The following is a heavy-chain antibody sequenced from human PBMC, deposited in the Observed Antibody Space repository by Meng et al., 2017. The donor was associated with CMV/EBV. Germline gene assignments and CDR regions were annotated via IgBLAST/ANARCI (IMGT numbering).Heavy chain of an antibody. Sequence: GGSLRLSCKGSGYTFTSYGISWVRQAPGQGLEWMGWISAYNGNTNYAQKLQGRVTMTTDTSTSTAYMELRSLRSDDTAVYYCARSTKYSSSWFFDYWGQGTLVTVSS. D-gene: IGHD6-13*01. CDR1: GYTFTSYG. J-gene: IGHJ4*02. CDR3: ARSTKYSSSWFFDY. V-gene: IGHV1-18*01. CDR2: ISAYNGNT.